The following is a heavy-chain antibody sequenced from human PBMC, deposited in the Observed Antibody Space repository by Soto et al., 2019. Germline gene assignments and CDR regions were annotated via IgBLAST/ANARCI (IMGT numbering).Heavy chain of an antibody. V-gene: IGHV5-51*01. J-gene: IGHJ4*02. Sequence: PGESLKISCKGSGYSFSTYWIGWVRQIPGKGLEWMGLIFPSDSETTYSPSFQGHVSISADTSTSTAYLQWNSLKTSDSAIYYCARQGPGSYWGQGTLVTVSS. D-gene: IGHD2-15*01. CDR1: GYSFSTYW. CDR3: ARQGPGSY. CDR2: IFPSDSET.